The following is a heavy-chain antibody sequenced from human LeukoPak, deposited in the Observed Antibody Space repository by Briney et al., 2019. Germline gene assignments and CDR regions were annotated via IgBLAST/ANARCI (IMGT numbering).Heavy chain of an antibody. CDR1: GFTVSSNY. CDR2: IYSGGST. J-gene: IGHJ6*02. CDR3: ARDGTPEGYGTDV. V-gene: IGHV3-53*01. Sequence: QTGGSLRLSCAASGFTVSSNYMSWVRQAPGKGLEWVSVIYSGGSTYYADSVKGRFTISRDNSKNTLYLQMNSLRAEDTAVYYCARDGTPEGYGTDVWGQGTTVTVSS. D-gene: IGHD6-13*01.